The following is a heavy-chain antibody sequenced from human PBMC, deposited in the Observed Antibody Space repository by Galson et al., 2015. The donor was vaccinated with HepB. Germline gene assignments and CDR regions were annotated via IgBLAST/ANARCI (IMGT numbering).Heavy chain of an antibody. CDR1: GSTFTSYG. J-gene: IGHJ3*02. CDR2: ISAYNGNT. Sequence: SVTVSCKASGSTFTSYGISWVRQAPGQGLEWMGWISAYNGNTNYAQKLQGRVTMTTDTSTSTAYMELRSLRSDDTAVYYCATLDSSGPGAFDIWGQGTMVTVSS. D-gene: IGHD3-22*01. CDR3: ATLDSSGPGAFDI. V-gene: IGHV1-18*04.